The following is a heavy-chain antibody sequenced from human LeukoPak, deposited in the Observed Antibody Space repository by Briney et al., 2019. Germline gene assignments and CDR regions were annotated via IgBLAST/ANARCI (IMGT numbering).Heavy chain of an antibody. D-gene: IGHD6-13*01. Sequence: SETLSLTCTVSGYSISSGYYWGWIRQPPGKGLEWIGSIYHSGSTYYNPSLKSRVTISVDTSKNQFSLKLSSVTAADTAVYYCARARRIAAAGPFDYCGQGTLVTVSS. V-gene: IGHV4-38-2*02. J-gene: IGHJ4*02. CDR2: IYHSGST. CDR3: ARARRIAAAGPFDY. CDR1: GYSISSGYY.